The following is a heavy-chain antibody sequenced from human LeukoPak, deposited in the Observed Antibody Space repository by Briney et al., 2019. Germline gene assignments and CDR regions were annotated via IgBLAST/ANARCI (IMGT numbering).Heavy chain of an antibody. Sequence: ASVKVSCKASGYTFTSYAMRWVRQAPGQRLEWMGWINAGNGNTKYSQEFQGRVTMTRDTSTSTVYMELSSLRSEDTAVYYCARGGGGLHYYYYYMDVWGKGTTVTISS. V-gene: IGHV1-3*03. CDR2: INAGNGNT. J-gene: IGHJ6*03. CDR1: GYTFTSYA. CDR3: ARGGGGLHYYYYYMDV.